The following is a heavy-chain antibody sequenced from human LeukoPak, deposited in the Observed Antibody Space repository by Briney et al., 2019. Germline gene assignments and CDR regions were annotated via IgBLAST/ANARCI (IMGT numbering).Heavy chain of an antibody. CDR2: IRGKTDGGTT. D-gene: IGHD5-18*01. Sequence: GGSLRLSCAASGFTFSYAWMTWVRQASGKGLEWVGRIRGKTDGGTTDYAAPVKGRFTISRDDSKNTLYLQMNSLRTEDTAVYYCTTEMDTAIYYWGQGTLVTVSS. J-gene: IGHJ4*02. V-gene: IGHV3-15*01. CDR1: GFTFSYAW. CDR3: TTEMDTAIYY.